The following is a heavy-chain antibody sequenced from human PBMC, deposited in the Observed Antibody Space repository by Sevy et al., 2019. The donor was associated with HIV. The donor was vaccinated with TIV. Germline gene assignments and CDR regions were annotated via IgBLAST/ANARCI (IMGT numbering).Heavy chain of an antibody. V-gene: IGHV4-38-2*01. CDR1: GYSISSGYY. CDR2: IYHSGST. CDR3: ARHAAAGTRWFDP. Sequence: SETLSLTCAVSGYSISSGYYWGWIRQPPGKGLEWIGSIYHSGSTYYNPSLKRRVTISVDTSKNQFSLKLSSVTAADTAVYYCARHAAAGTRWFDPWGQGTLVTVSS. D-gene: IGHD6-13*01. J-gene: IGHJ5*02.